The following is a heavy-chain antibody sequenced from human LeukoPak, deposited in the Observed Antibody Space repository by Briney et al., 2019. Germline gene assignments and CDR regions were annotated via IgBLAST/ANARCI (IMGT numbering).Heavy chain of an antibody. Sequence: GGSLRLSCEASTFTFTPGWMSWVRQAPGKGLERVAMMKRDGGEKHYVDSVRGRFTISRDNAKNSLYLQMDSLRDEDTAVYYCASLDTAHPSGVHWGQGTLVTVSS. V-gene: IGHV3-7*01. D-gene: IGHD5-18*01. CDR2: MKRDGGEK. CDR1: TFTFTPGW. J-gene: IGHJ4*02. CDR3: ASLDTAHPSGVH.